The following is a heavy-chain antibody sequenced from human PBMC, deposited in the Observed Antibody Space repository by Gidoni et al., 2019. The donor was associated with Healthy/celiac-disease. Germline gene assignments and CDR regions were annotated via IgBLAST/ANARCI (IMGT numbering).Heavy chain of an antibody. V-gene: IGHV1-69*06. CDR2: IIPIFGTA. D-gene: IGHD4-4*01. CDR1: GGTFSSYA. J-gene: IGHJ5*02. CDR3: ARDYSQGLGWFDP. Sequence: QVPLVQSGAEVKKPGSSVKVSCKASGGTFSSYAISWGRQAPGQGLEWMGGIIPIFGTANSAQKFQGRVTITADKSTSTAYMELSSLRSEDTAVYYCARDYSQGLGWFDPWGQGTLVTVSS.